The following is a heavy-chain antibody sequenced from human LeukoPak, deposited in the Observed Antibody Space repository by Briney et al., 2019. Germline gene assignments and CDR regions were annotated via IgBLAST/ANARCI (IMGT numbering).Heavy chain of an antibody. J-gene: IGHJ5*02. Sequence: GGPLRLSCAASGFTFSSYSMNWVRQAPGKGLEWVSSISSSSSYIYYADSVKGRFTICRNNAKNSLYLQMNSLRAEDTAVYYCARGSPPGYLNWFDPWGQGTLVTVSS. V-gene: IGHV3-21*01. D-gene: IGHD5-18*01. CDR1: GFTFSSYS. CDR2: ISSSSSYI. CDR3: ARGSPPGYLNWFDP.